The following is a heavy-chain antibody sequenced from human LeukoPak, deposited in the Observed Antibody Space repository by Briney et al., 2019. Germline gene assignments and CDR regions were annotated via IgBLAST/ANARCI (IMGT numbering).Heavy chain of an antibody. CDR2: INHSGST. J-gene: IGHJ4*02. V-gene: IGHV4-34*01. Sequence: PSETLSLTCAVYGGSFGGYYWSWIRQPPGKGLEWIGEINHSGSTNYNPSLKSRVTISVDTSKNQFFLKLSSVTAADTAVYYCARVPATDTDYWGQGTLVTVSS. CDR1: GGSFGGYY. CDR3: ARVPATDTDY. D-gene: IGHD2-2*01.